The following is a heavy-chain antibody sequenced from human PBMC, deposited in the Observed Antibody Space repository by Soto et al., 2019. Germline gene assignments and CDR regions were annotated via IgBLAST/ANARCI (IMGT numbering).Heavy chain of an antibody. CDR1: GYTFTSYY. CDR2: INPSGGST. Sequence: ASVKVSCKASGYTFTSYYMHWVRQAPGQGLEWMGIINPSGGSTSYAQKFQGRVTMTRDTSTSTVYMELSSLRSEDTAVYCCARRRRDYDFWSGYYYGMDVWGQGTTVTVSS. D-gene: IGHD3-3*01. CDR3: ARRRRDYDFWSGYYYGMDV. J-gene: IGHJ6*02. V-gene: IGHV1-46*01.